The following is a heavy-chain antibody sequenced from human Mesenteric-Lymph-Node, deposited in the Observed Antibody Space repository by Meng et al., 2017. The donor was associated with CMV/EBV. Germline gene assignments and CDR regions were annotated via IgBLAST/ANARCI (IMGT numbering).Heavy chain of an antibody. D-gene: IGHD1-26*01. J-gene: IGHJ6*02. Sequence: GGSLRLSCAASGFTFSSYRMNWVRQAPGKGLVWVSRINGDGSMTGYADSVKGRFTVSRDNAKNTLYLQMNSLRAEDTAVYYCARESGSYSGTNYYYYGMDVWGQGTTVTVSS. CDR2: INGDGSMT. CDR3: ARESGSYSGTNYYYYGMDV. CDR1: GFTFSSYR. V-gene: IGHV3-74*01.